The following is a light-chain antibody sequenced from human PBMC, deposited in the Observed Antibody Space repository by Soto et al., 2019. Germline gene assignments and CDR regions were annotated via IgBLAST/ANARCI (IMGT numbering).Light chain of an antibody. V-gene: IGKV1-9*01. J-gene: IGKJ5*01. CDR3: QHLNSYPFT. Sequence: DIQLTQSPSLLSASVGDRVTITSPPPQGISSYLAWYQQKPGGAPKLLIYAAATLQSGVPSRFSGSGSGTEFTLTIASLQPEDFATYYCQHLNSYPFTFGQGTRLEIK. CDR1: QGISSY. CDR2: AAA.